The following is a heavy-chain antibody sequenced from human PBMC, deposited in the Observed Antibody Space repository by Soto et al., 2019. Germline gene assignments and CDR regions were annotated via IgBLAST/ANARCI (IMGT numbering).Heavy chain of an antibody. CDR3: ARGYCSSTSCYSFYDY. CDR2: INAGNGNT. D-gene: IGHD2-2*02. J-gene: IGHJ4*02. CDR1: GYTFTSYA. V-gene: IGHV1-3*01. Sequence: ASVKVSWKASGYTFTSYAMHWVRQAPGQRLEWMGWINAGNGNTNYSQKFQGRVTITRDTSASTAYMELSSLRSEDTAVYYCARGYCSSTSCYSFYDYWGQGTRVTVSS.